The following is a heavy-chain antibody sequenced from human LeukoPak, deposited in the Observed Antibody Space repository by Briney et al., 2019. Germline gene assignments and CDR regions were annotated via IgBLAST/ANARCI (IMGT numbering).Heavy chain of an antibody. CDR3: ARGAAHSSGHDY. CDR1: GGSFSGYH. V-gene: IGHV4-34*01. D-gene: IGHD6-19*01. J-gene: IGHJ4*02. Sequence: SETLSLTCAVYGGSFSGYHWGWIRQPPGKGLEWIGEINHSGSTNYNPSLKSRVTISVDTSKNQFSLKLSSVTAADTAVYYCARGAAHSSGHDYWGQGTLVTVSS. CDR2: INHSGST.